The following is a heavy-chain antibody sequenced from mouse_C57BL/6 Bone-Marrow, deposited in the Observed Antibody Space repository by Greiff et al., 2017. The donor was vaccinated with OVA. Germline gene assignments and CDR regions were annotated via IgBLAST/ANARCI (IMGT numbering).Heavy chain of an antibody. CDR3: ATYGSSDY. CDR2: IYPGDGDT. D-gene: IGHD1-1*01. V-gene: IGHV1-80*01. CDR1: GYAFSSYW. J-gene: IGHJ2*01. Sequence: QVQLQQSGAELVKPGASVKISCKASGYAFSSYWMNWVKPRPGKGLAWIGQIYPGDGDTNYNGKFKGKATLTADKSSSTAYMQLSSLTSEDSAVYFCATYGSSDYWGQGTTLTVSS.